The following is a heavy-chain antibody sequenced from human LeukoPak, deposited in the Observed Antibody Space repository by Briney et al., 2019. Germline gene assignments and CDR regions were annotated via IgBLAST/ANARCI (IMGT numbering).Heavy chain of an antibody. CDR3: TSLTVLSGFDYCDF. Sequence: GGSLRLSCAASGFTFSSYAMHWVRQAPGKGLEWVAVISYDGGNKYYADSVKGRFTISRDNSKNTLYLQMNSLTVDDTAVYFCTSLTVLSGFDYCDFWGQGTLVTVSS. CDR1: GFTFSSYA. CDR2: ISYDGGNK. D-gene: IGHD3-10*01. J-gene: IGHJ4*02. V-gene: IGHV3-30-3*01.